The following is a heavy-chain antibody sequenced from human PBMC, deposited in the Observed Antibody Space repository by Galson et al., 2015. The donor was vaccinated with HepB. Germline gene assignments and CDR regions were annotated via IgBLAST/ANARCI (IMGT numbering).Heavy chain of an antibody. D-gene: IGHD3-3*01. J-gene: IGHJ1*01. Sequence: SLRLSCAASGFIVSSDYMSWVRQTPGKGLEWVSTIHTDDRTFYADSVKGRFTISRDNSKNTLHLQMDSLRAEDTGIYYCGRAIFGTLIGSWGQGTLVTASS. CDR3: GRAIFGTLIGS. CDR2: IHTDDRT. CDR1: GFIVSSDY. V-gene: IGHV3-66*01.